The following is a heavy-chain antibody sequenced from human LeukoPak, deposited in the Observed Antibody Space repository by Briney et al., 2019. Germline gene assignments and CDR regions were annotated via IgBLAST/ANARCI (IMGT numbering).Heavy chain of an antibody. Sequence: GASVKVSCKASGYTFTSYCVHWVRQAPGQGLEWMGIINPSGGSTSYAQKFQGRVTMTRDTSTSTVYMELSSLRSEDTAVYYCARDRGTSGTGEAGYYFDYWGQGTLVTVSS. CDR1: GYTFTSYC. CDR2: INPSGGST. J-gene: IGHJ4*02. V-gene: IGHV1-46*01. CDR3: ARDRGTSGTGEAGYYFDY. D-gene: IGHD3-10*01.